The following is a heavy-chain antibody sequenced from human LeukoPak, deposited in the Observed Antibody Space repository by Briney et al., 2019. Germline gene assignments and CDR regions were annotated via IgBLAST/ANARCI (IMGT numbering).Heavy chain of an antibody. CDR2: VNTDGSSA. CDR3: ARDTLWE. J-gene: IGHJ4*02. CDR1: GFTFSTYW. V-gene: IGHV3-74*01. D-gene: IGHD1-26*01. Sequence: GGSLSLSCAASGFTFSTYWMHWVRQTPGKGLVWVSRVNTDGSSAFYADSVKGRFTISRDNAKNTLYLQMNSLRPDDTAIYYCARDTLWEWGQGTLVTVSS.